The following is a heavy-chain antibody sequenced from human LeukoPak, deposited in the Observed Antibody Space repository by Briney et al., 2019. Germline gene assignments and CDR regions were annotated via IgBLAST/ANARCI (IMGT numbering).Heavy chain of an antibody. V-gene: IGHV3-21*01. D-gene: IGHD3-3*01. CDR2: ISSTSSYI. Sequence: GGSLRLPCAASGFSFNTYTMNWVRQAPGKGLEWVSSISSTSSYIYYANSVKGRFSISRDNAKNSLYLQMNSLRAEDTAVYYCARGSSDFWTPYMDAWGKGTTVTVSS. J-gene: IGHJ6*03. CDR1: GFSFNTYT. CDR3: ARGSSDFWTPYMDA.